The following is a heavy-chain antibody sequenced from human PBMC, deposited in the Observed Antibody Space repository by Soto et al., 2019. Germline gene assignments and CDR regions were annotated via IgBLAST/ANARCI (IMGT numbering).Heavy chain of an antibody. V-gene: IGHV1-69*13. CDR1: GGTFSSYA. CDR3: ARDNSSIAVAGTVNFDY. D-gene: IGHD6-19*01. Sequence: ASVKVSCKASGGTFSSYAISWVRQAPGQGLEWMGGIIPIFGTANYAQKIQGRVTITADESTSTAYMELSSLRSEDTAVYYCARDNSSIAVAGTVNFDYWGQGTLVTVSS. J-gene: IGHJ4*02. CDR2: IIPIFGTA.